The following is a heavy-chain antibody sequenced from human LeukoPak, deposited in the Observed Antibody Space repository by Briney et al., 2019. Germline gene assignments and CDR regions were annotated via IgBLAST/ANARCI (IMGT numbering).Heavy chain of an antibody. CDR3: ARDITMVRGGRGLDY. J-gene: IGHJ4*02. CDR2: LSESGGDT. CDR1: GFTFINYA. D-gene: IGHD3-10*01. V-gene: IGHV3-23*01. Sequence: PGGSLRLSCAASGFTFINYAMSWVRQAPGEGLEWVSGLSESGGDTIYADSVKGRFTISRDNAKNSLYLQMNSLRAEDTAVYYCARDITMVRGGRGLDYWGQGTLVTVSS.